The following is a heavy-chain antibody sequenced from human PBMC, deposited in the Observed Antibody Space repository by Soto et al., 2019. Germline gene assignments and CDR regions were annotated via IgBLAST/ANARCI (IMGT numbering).Heavy chain of an antibody. CDR3: SRGYPPRDQLASLPGAF. Sequence: ASVKVSCKASGYTFTSYYIHWVRQAPGQGLEWMGIINPSGGSTNYAQKFQGRVTMTRDTSTSTVYMELSSLRSEDTAIYYCSRGYPPRDQLASLPGAFWGQGTLVTVSS. CDR2: INPSGGST. J-gene: IGHJ4*02. V-gene: IGHV1-46*03. CDR1: GYTFTSYY. D-gene: IGHD1-1*01.